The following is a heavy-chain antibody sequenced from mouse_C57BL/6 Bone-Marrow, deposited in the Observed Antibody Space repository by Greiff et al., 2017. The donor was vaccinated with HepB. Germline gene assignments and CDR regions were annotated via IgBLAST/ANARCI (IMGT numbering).Heavy chain of an antibody. CDR3: ARGRQGLWGYAMDY. J-gene: IGHJ4*01. Sequence: VQLQQSGAELVRPGPSVKMSCKASGYTFTNYWIGWAKQRPGHGLEWIGDIYPGGGYTNYNEKFKGKATLTADKSSSTAYMQFSSLTSEDSAIYYCARGRQGLWGYAMDYWGQGTSVTVSS. CDR2: IYPGGGYT. V-gene: IGHV1-63*01. CDR1: GYTFTNYW. D-gene: IGHD1-1*02.